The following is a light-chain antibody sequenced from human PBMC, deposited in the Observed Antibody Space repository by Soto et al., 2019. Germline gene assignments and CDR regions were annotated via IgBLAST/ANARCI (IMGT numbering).Light chain of an antibody. V-gene: IGLV2-8*01. CDR1: SSDVGGYNY. J-gene: IGLJ3*02. CDR2: EVS. CDR3: TSYAGNKGWV. Sequence: QSALTQPPSASGSPGQSVTISCTGTSSDVGGYNYVSWYQQHPGKAPKVVIYEVSKRPSGVPDRFSGSKSGNMASLTVSGLQAEDEADYYGTSYAGNKGWVFGGGTKLTVL.